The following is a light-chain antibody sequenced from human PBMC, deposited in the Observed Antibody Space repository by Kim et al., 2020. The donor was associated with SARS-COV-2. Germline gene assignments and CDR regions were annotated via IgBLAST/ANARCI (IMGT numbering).Light chain of an antibody. CDR2: GAS. J-gene: IGKJ4*01. V-gene: IGKV3-20*01. Sequence: EIVLTQSPGTLSLSPGERATLSCRASQSVNSYYFAWYQQKPGQAPRLLIYGASSRATGIPDRFSGSGSGTDFTLTISRLEPEDFAVYYCHQYGKSPRAFGGGTKLDIK. CDR3: HQYGKSPRA. CDR1: QSVNSYY.